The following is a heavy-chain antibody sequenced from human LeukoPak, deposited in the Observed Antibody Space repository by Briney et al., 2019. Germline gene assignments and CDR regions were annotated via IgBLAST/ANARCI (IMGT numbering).Heavy chain of an antibody. Sequence: GASVKVSCKASGYTFTSYYMHWVRQAPGQGLEWMGIINPSGGSTSYAQKFQGRVTMTRDMSTSTVYMELSSLRSEDTAVYYCARDKRRGNSRERTSEHFDYWGQGTLVTVSS. V-gene: IGHV1-46*01. J-gene: IGHJ4*02. CDR3: ARDKRRGNSRERTSEHFDY. CDR1: GYTFTSYY. CDR2: INPSGGST. D-gene: IGHD6-13*01.